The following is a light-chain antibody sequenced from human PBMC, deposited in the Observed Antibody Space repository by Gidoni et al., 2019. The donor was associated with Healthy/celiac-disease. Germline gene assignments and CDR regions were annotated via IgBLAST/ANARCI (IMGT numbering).Light chain of an antibody. CDR1: QSVSSY. Sequence: EIVLTQSPATLSLSPGERATLSCRASQSVSSYLAWHQQKPGQAPRLLIYDASNRATGIPARFSGSGSGTDFTLTISSLEPEDFAVYYCQQRSTFXPXTKVDIK. CDR2: DAS. CDR3: QQRST. V-gene: IGKV3-11*01. J-gene: IGKJ3*01.